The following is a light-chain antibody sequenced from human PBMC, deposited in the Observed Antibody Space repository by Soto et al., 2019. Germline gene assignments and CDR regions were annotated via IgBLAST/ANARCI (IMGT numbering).Light chain of an antibody. V-gene: IGLV2-14*01. CDR1: SSDVGGYNY. CDR2: EVS. J-gene: IGLJ1*01. CDR3: SSYTSSSIDYV. Sequence: QSALTQPASVSGSPGQSITISCTGTSSDVGGYNYVSWYQQHPGKAPKLMSYEVSNRPSGVSNRFSGSKSGNTAPLTISGLQAEDEADYYCSSYTSSSIDYVFGTGTKVTVL.